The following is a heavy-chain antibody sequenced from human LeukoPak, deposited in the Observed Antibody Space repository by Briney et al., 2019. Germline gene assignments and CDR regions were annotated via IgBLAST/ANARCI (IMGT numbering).Heavy chain of an antibody. Sequence: GGSLRLSCAASGFTFSSYALSWVRQAPGKGLEWVSAVNGRGSSTYYADSVKGRFTISRDNSNNTLYLQMNSLRAEDTAEYYCAKDLSGSGSYYPLDYWGQGTLVTVSS. D-gene: IGHD3-10*01. CDR3: AKDLSGSGSYYPLDY. CDR1: GFTFSSYA. J-gene: IGHJ4*02. CDR2: VNGRGSST. V-gene: IGHV3-23*01.